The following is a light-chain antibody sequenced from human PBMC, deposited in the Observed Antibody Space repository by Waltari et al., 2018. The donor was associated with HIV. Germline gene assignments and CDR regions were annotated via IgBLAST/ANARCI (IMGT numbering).Light chain of an antibody. CDR2: GAS. CDR1: QSLSGNW. V-gene: IGKV3-20*01. CDR3: QQYGPSPALT. J-gene: IGKJ4*01. Sequence: EIVLTQSPGTLSLSPGERATLSCRASQSLSGNWLAWYQQKPGQAPRLLIYGASTRATGIPDRFTGSGSRTDFSLTINRVEPEDFAVYYCQQYGPSPALTFGGGTKVEIK.